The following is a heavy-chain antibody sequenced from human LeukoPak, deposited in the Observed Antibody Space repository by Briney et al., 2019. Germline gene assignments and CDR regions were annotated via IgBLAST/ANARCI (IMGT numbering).Heavy chain of an antibody. CDR2: IYYSGST. CDR1: GGAISCYY. D-gene: IGHD3-3*02. V-gene: IGHV4-59*01. Sequence: SEPLSLTCTASGGAISCYYWSWIRQPPGKGLEWIGYIYYSGSTNYNPSLKSRVTISVDTSNNQFSLKLSSVTAADTAVYYCARAFYPGYYSYMAVWGKGTTVTVSS. CDR3: ARAFYPGYYSYMAV. J-gene: IGHJ6*03.